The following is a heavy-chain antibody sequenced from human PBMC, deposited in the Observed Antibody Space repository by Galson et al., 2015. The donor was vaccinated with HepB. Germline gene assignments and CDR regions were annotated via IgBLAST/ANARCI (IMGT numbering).Heavy chain of an antibody. Sequence: SVKVSCKASGYTFTGYHMHWVRQAPGQGLEWVGRINPNSGGTDYAQNFQGRVTMTRDTTIKTAYMELSRLRSDDTAVYYCAREDIVLRSNTPYYMDVWGKGTTVTVSS. CDR3: AREDIVLRSNTPYYMDV. CDR1: GYTFTGYH. V-gene: IGHV1-2*06. J-gene: IGHJ6*03. CDR2: INPNSGGT. D-gene: IGHD2-15*01.